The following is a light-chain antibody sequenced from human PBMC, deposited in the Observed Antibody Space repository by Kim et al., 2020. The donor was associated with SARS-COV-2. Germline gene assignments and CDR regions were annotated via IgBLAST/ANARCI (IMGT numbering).Light chain of an antibody. CDR3: QQYDNLPIT. CDR2: DAS. Sequence: DIQMTQSPSSLSASVGDRVTITCQASQDISNYLNWYQQKPGKAPKLLIYDASNLEIGVPSRFSGSGCGTDFTFTISSLQPEDIATYYCQQYDNLPITFGQGTRLEIK. V-gene: IGKV1-33*01. J-gene: IGKJ5*01. CDR1: QDISNY.